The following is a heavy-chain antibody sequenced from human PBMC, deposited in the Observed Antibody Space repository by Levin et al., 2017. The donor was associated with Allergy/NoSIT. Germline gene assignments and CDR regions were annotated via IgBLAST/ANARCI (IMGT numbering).Heavy chain of an antibody. D-gene: IGHD2-15*01. CDR3: ARGLCGGTCYGDL. CDR2: INPSGGST. V-gene: IGHV1-46*03. Sequence: GESLKISCKAFGYSFTSFYMHWVRQAPGQGLEWMGIINPSGGSTTYAQTFQGRVTMTRDTSTSTVYMELSSLRSEDTAVYFCARGLCGGTCYGDLWGQGTLVTVSS. CDR1: GYSFTSFY. J-gene: IGHJ5*02.